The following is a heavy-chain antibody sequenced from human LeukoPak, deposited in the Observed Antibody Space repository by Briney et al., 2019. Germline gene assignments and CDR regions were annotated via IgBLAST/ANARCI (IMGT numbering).Heavy chain of an antibody. CDR1: GFTSSGYT. D-gene: IGHD3-10*01. V-gene: IGHV3-48*02. Sequence: GGSLRLSCAASGFTSSGYTMNWVRQAPGKGLEWVSSIISSGDTSYYTDSVKGRFTISRDNAKNSLYLQMNGLRDEDTAVYYCARGTYGSGFDYWGQGTLVTVSS. CDR3: ARGTYGSGFDY. CDR2: IISSGDTS. J-gene: IGHJ4*02.